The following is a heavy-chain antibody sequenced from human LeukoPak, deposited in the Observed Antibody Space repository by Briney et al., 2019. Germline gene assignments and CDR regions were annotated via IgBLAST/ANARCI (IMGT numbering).Heavy chain of an antibody. CDR2: ISYDAMNN. D-gene: IGHD1-26*01. Sequence: PGGSLRLSCAASGFTFSDYPMHWVRQAPGKGLEWVTLISYDAMNNYYADSVKGRFTISRDNSKNTLYLQINSLRPEDTAVYYCARVTLGGSYWMNYYSGMDVWGQGTTVTVSS. CDR3: ARVTLGGSYWMNYYSGMDV. CDR1: GFTFSDYP. V-gene: IGHV3-30*04. J-gene: IGHJ6*02.